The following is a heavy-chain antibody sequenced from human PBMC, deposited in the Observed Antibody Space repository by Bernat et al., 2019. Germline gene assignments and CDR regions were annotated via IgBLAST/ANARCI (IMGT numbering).Heavy chain of an antibody. Sequence: VQLVESGGGVVQPGRSLRLSCAASGFTFSSYSMNWVRQAPGKGLEWVSSISSSSSYIYYADSVKGRFTISRDNAKNSLYLQMNSLRAEDTAVYYCARVGYSSSWYPSYYYYYYMDVWGKGTTVTVSS. CDR3: ARVGYSSSWYPSYYYYYYMDV. CDR2: ISSSSSYI. D-gene: IGHD6-13*01. J-gene: IGHJ6*03. V-gene: IGHV3-21*01. CDR1: GFTFSSYS.